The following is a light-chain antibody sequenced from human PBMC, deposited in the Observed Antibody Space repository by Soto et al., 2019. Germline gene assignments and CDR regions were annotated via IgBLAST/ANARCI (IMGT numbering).Light chain of an antibody. CDR3: QQLNSYPFT. CDR2: AAS. V-gene: IGKV1-9*01. Sequence: DIQMTQSPSSLSASVGDRVTITCRASQNVNTYLHWYQQKPGKAPNLLIYAASSLQSGVPSRFSGSGSGTEFTLTISSLQPEDFATYYCQQLNSYPFTFGPGTKVDI. CDR1: QNVNTY. J-gene: IGKJ3*01.